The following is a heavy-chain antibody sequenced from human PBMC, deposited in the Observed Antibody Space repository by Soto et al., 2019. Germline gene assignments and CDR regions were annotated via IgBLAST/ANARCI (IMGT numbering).Heavy chain of an antibody. D-gene: IGHD3-9*01. CDR1: GFTFSSYG. J-gene: IGHJ4*02. Sequence: GGSLRLSCAASGFTFSSYGMHWVRQAPGKGLEWVAVIWYDGSNKYYADSVKGRFTISRDNSKNTLYLQMNSPRAEDTAVYYCAREGSAYYDILTGYYIDYWGQGTLVTVSS. CDR3: AREGSAYYDILTGYYIDY. CDR2: IWYDGSNK. V-gene: IGHV3-33*01.